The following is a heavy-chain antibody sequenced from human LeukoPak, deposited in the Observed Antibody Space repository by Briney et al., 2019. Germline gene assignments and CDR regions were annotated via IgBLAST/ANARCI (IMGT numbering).Heavy chain of an antibody. Sequence: ASVKVSCXASGHTFTVYYMHWARHAPGQGLEWMGGINPNSGGTKYAQKCEGRVTMPRGTSPRTPHIELGTSRSEEPGVYYCVRGLREINWFGPWGQGTLVTVSS. CDR1: GHTFTVYY. CDR3: VRGLREINWFGP. CDR2: INPNSGGT. D-gene: IGHD3-16*01. J-gene: IGHJ5*02. V-gene: IGHV1-2*02.